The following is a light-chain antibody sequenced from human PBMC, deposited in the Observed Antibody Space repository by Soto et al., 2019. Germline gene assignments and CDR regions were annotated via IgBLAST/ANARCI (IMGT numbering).Light chain of an antibody. CDR3: QQCARSPLT. Sequence: EIVLTQSPGTLSLSPEERATLSCRAIQSVSNNYLAWYQQKPGQAPRLLIADASRRATGIPDRFSGSGSGTDFTLTISRLEPEDFAVYYCQQCARSPLTFGQGTKVDIK. J-gene: IGKJ1*01. V-gene: IGKV3-20*01. CDR1: QSVSNNY. CDR2: DAS.